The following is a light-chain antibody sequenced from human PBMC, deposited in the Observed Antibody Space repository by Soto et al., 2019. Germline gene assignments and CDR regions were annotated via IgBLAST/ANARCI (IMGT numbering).Light chain of an antibody. J-gene: IGKJ4*01. CDR2: AAS. Sequence: AIQMTQSPSSLSASVGDRVTITCRASQGIRNDLGWYQQKPGKAPKLLIYAASTLQTGVPSRFSGSGAGTDFTLTISSLPPEDFATYYCVQDYDYPLIFGGGTKVEI. V-gene: IGKV1-6*01. CDR3: VQDYDYPLI. CDR1: QGIRND.